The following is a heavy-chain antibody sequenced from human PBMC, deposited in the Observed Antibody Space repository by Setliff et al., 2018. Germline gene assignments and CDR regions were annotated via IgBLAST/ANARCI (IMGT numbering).Heavy chain of an antibody. V-gene: IGHV3-53*01. Sequence: PGGSLRLSCVVSGFTVNDNFMTWVRQSPGRGLEWVSLIYTGGSTHYADSVKGRFTISRDNAKNSLFLQMNNLRAEDTALYYCASSSGWIPWIQHWGPGTLVTVSS. CDR3: ASSSGWIPWIQH. CDR1: GFTVNDNF. CDR2: IYTGGST. J-gene: IGHJ1*01. D-gene: IGHD3-10*01.